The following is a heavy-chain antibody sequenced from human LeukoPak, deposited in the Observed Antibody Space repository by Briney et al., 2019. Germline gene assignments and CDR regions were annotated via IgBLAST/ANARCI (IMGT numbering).Heavy chain of an antibody. J-gene: IGHJ4*02. V-gene: IGHV4-39*07. D-gene: IGHD5-18*01. CDR1: GDSITTDTYN. CDR2: MSYSGRI. Sequence: SETLSLTCIVSGDSITTDTYNWGWIRQPPGRGLEWIADMSYSGRIYYSPALKSRVTMSIDTSKNHFSLALTSVTAADTAVYYCARVTAMDDYYFDYWGQGALVTVSS. CDR3: ARVTAMDDYYFDY.